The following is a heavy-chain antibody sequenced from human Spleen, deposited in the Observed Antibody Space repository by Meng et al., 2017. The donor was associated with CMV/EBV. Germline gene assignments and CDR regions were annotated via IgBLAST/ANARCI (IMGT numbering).Heavy chain of an antibody. J-gene: IGHJ5*02. V-gene: IGHV3-53*05. Sequence: GESLKISCAASGLTVSSSYMNWVRQAPGKGLEWVSTLYSGGFAYYGDSVKGRFTVSRDNAKNTLYLQMSSLRAEDTAVYYCAKGGAYQLLAGPWGQGTLVTVSS. CDR1: GLTVSSSY. CDR3: AKGGAYQLLAGP. CDR2: LYSGGFA. D-gene: IGHD2-2*01.